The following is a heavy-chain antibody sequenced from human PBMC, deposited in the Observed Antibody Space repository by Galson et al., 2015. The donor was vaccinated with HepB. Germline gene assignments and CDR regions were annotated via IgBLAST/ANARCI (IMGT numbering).Heavy chain of an antibody. V-gene: IGHV3-48*02. D-gene: IGHD5-24*01. CDR1: GFTFSGQS. J-gene: IGHJ4*02. Sequence: SLRLSCAASGFTFSGQSMNWVRQTPGKGLEWVSFIDSSSITINYADSVKGRFTISRDNAKNSLYLQMNSLRDEDTAVYYCARGMGGGSWLVDYWGQGTLVTVSS. CDR2: IDSSSITI. CDR3: ARGMGGGSWLVDY.